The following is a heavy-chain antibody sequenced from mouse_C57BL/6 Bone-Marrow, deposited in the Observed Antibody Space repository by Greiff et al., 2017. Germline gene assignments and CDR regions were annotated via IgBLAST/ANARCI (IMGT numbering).Heavy chain of an antibody. V-gene: IGHV1-81*01. J-gene: IGHJ3*01. CDR3: ARYYYGSTPFAY. Sequence: VQLKESGAELARPGASVKLSCKASGYTFTSYGISWVKQRTGQGLEWIGEIYPRSGNTYYNEKFKGKATLTADKSSSTAYMELRSLTSEDSAVYFCARYYYGSTPFAYWGQGTLVTVSA. D-gene: IGHD1-1*01. CDR1: GYTFTSYG. CDR2: IYPRSGNT.